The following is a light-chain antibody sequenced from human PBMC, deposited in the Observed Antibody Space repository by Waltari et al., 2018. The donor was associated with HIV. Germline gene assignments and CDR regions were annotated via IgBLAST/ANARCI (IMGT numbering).Light chain of an antibody. CDR2: NTG. CDR3: LLYYGGSWV. J-gene: IGLJ3*02. CDR1: TGPVTSPYY. V-gene: IGLV7-43*01. Sequence: QTVVTQEPSLTVSPAGTVTLTCASTTGPVTSPYYPNWFQQKPGQAPRSLIYNTGNKNSWTPARFSGSLLGDKAALTLSGVQAEDEAEYYCLLYYGGSWVFGGGTKLTVL.